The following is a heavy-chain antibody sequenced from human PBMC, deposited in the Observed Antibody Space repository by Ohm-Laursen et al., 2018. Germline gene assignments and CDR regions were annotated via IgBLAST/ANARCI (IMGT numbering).Heavy chain of an antibody. D-gene: IGHD4-17*01. Sequence: SLRLSCTATGFTFSTYWMNWVRQAPGKGLEWVSYISSSGSTIYYADSVKGRFTISRDNAKDSLYLQMNSLRAEDTALYYCAKAQYGDYHYYFDYWGQGTLVTVSS. V-gene: IGHV3-48*04. J-gene: IGHJ4*02. CDR1: GFTFSTYW. CDR2: ISSSGSTI. CDR3: AKAQYGDYHYYFDY.